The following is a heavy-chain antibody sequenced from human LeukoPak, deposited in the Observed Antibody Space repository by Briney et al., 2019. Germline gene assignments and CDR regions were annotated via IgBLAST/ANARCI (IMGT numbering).Heavy chain of an antibody. V-gene: IGHV3-48*01. J-gene: IGHJ4*02. CDR3: AREREHDYGTDY. CDR1: GFTFTSYS. CDR2: ISSSGRPI. D-gene: IGHD4-17*01. Sequence: GGSLRLSCAASGFTFTSYSMNWVRQAPGKGLEWVSYISSSGRPIYYADSVKGRFTISRDNAKNSLYPQMNSLRAEDTAVYYCAREREHDYGTDYWGQGTLVTVSS.